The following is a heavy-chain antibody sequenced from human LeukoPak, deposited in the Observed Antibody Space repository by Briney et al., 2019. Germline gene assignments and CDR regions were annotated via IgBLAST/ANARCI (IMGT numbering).Heavy chain of an antibody. CDR1: GFTFSSYA. D-gene: IGHD3-22*01. CDR3: AKDRPNYYGTNGHYYRRDGDC. V-gene: IGHV3-23*01. Sequence: GGSLRLSCVASGFTFSSYAMSWVRQAAGKGLEWVSSTSSSGETTYYADSVKGRFTISRDTSRNTLYLQMNSLRAEDTAVYYCAKDRPNYYGTNGHYYRRDGDCWGQGTLVTVSS. J-gene: IGHJ4*02. CDR2: TSSSGETT.